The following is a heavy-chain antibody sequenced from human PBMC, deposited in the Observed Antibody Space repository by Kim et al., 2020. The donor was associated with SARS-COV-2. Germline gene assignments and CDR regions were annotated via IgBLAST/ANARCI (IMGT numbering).Heavy chain of an antibody. CDR3: ARHLVGANPLDN. V-gene: IGHV1-3*01. CDR1: VYTFANYA. D-gene: IGHD1-26*01. J-gene: IGHJ1*01. CDR2: INAGNGYT. Sequence: ASVQVSCKASVYTFANYAIQWLRQAPGQRLEWRGWINAGNGYTQSSRSFQGRVPFHSDPFVNILYMDPLNLSSEATSLYFCARHLVGANPLDNWAQGTLV.